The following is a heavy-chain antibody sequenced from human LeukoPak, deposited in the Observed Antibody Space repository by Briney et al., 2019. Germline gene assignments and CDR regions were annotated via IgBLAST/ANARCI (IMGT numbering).Heavy chain of an antibody. J-gene: IGHJ5*02. V-gene: IGHV4-39*07. CDR2: IYYSGST. CDR1: GGSISSSSYY. Sequence: SETLSLTSTVSGGSISSSSYYWGWIRQPPGKGLEWIGSIYYSGSTYYNPSLKSRVTISVDTSKNQFSLKLSSVTAADTAVYYCARDASITMIVVGNWFDPWGQGTLVTVSS. CDR3: ARDASITMIVVGNWFDP. D-gene: IGHD3-22*01.